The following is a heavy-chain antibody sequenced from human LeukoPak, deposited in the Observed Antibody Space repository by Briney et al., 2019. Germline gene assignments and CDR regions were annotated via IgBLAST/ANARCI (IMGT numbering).Heavy chain of an antibody. CDR1: GFTFSSYS. CDR3: ARDTKTYDYVWGSYGLSH. Sequence: GGSLTLSCAASGFTFSSYSMNWVRQAPGKGLEWVSYISSSSSTIYYADSVKGRFTISRDNAKNSLYLQMNSLRAEDTAVYYCARDTKTYDYVWGSYGLSHWGQGTLVTVSS. D-gene: IGHD3-16*01. J-gene: IGHJ4*02. CDR2: ISSSSSTI. V-gene: IGHV3-48*04.